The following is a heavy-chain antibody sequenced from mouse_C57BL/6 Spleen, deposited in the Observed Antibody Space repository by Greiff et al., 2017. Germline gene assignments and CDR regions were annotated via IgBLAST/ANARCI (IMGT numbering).Heavy chain of an antibody. CDR1: GYAFSSYW. Sequence: VQLQQSGAELVKPGASVKISCKASGYAFSSYWMNWVKQRPGKGLEWIGQIYPGDGDTNYNGKFKGKATLTADKSSSTAYMQLSSLTSEDSAVYVCARRSTTVVAHWYFDVWGTGTTVTVSS. CDR2: IYPGDGDT. D-gene: IGHD1-1*01. J-gene: IGHJ1*03. V-gene: IGHV1-80*01. CDR3: ARRSTTVVAHWYFDV.